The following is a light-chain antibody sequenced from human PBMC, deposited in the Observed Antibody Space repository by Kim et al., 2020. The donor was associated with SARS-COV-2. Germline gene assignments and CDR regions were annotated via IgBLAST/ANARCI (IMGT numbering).Light chain of an antibody. V-gene: IGLV1-40*01. J-gene: IGLJ2*01. CDR3: QSLENSLTSLV. CDR1: ASKSGAANY. CDR2: DST. Sequence: QRVTRTCAGTASKSGAANYKHGYQHKQQTAHTLLISDSTNRPSAVPDRFSCSISGTETSLFITGRKLEDEDDDYYQSLENSLTSLVFGGGTQLTVL.